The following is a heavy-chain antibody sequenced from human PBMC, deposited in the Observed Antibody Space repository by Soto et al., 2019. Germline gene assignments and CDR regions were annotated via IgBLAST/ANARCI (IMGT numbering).Heavy chain of an antibody. CDR2: ISAYNGNT. D-gene: IGHD3-10*01. J-gene: IGHJ4*02. Sequence: QVQLVQSGAEVKKPGASVKVSCKASGYTFTSYGTSWARQAPGHGLEWMEWISAYNGNTNDAQKLQGRVTTTTDTSTSTAHMELRSLRYDDTAVYYSARDRSYDSDYWGQGTLVTSSA. CDR3: ARDRSYDSDY. V-gene: IGHV1-18*01. CDR1: GYTFTSYG.